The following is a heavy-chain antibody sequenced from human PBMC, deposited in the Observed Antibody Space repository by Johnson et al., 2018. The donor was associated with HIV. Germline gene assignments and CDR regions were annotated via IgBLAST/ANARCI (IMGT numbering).Heavy chain of an antibody. D-gene: IGHD2-2*01. Sequence: VQLVESGGVLVQPGGSLRLSCAASGFTVSSNAMSWVRQAPGKGLEWVTSISGGSTYYADSVKGRFTISRDNSKNTLYLQMNSVRAEDTAVYYCARGLGSRSAFDIWGQGTMVTVSS. V-gene: IGHV3-38-3*01. CDR2: ISGGST. CDR1: GFTVSSNA. CDR3: ARGLGSRSAFDI. J-gene: IGHJ3*02.